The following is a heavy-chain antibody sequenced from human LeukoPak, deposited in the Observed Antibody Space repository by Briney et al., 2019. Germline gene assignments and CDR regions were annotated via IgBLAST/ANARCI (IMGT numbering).Heavy chain of an antibody. V-gene: IGHV1-18*04. Sequence: GASVKVSCKAFGYTFATYGISWVRQAPGQGLEWMAWISTYNGDTKYAQSLQGRVTLTTDTSTSTAYMELRSLRSDDTAVYYCARLSAAVDAFDIWGQGTMVTVSS. CDR3: ARLSAAVDAFDI. CDR2: ISTYNGDT. CDR1: GYTFATYG. J-gene: IGHJ3*02. D-gene: IGHD2-2*01.